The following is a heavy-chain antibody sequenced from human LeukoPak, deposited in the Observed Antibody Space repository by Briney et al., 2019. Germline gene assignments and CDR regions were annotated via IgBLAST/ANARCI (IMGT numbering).Heavy chain of an antibody. CDR1: GFTFDDYA. CDR3: AKEWGSSSPFDY. CDR2: IRYDGSNK. Sequence: PGRSLRLSCAASGFTFDDYAMHWVRQAPGKGLEWVAFIRYDGSNKYYADSVKGRFTISRDNSKNTLYLQMNSLRAEDTAVYYCAKEWGSSSPFDYWGQGTLVTVSS. D-gene: IGHD6-6*01. J-gene: IGHJ4*02. V-gene: IGHV3-30*02.